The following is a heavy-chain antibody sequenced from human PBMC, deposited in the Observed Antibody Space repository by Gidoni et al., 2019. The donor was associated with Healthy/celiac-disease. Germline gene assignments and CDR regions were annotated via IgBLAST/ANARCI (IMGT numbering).Heavy chain of an antibody. V-gene: IGHV4-34*01. CDR3: ARGSRYGRLNPSYFDY. CDR1: GGSFSGYY. CDR2: INHSGST. Sequence: QVQLQQWGAGLLKPSETLSITCAVYGGSFSGYYWSWIRQPPGKGLEWIGEINHSGSTNYNPSLKSRVTISVDTSKNQFSLKLSSVTAADTAVYYCARGSRYGRLNPSYFDYWGQGTLVTVSS. J-gene: IGHJ4*02. D-gene: IGHD5-18*01.